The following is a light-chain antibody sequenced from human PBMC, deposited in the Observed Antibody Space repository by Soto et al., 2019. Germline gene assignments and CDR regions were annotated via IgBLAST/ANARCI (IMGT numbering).Light chain of an antibody. CDR2: DAS. CDR3: QQYTNWPPT. J-gene: IGKJ1*01. Sequence: EIVLTQSPATLSLSPGKRATLSCRASQSVNTYLAWYQQNPGQAPRLLIHDASNRATGIPARFSGSGSGTGFTLTISSLEPEDFAVYCCQQYTNWPPTFGQGTKVEIK. V-gene: IGKV3-11*01. CDR1: QSVNTY.